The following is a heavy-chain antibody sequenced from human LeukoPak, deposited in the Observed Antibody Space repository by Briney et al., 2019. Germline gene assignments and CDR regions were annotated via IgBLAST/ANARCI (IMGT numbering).Heavy chain of an antibody. V-gene: IGHV4-4*07. CDR1: GGSISSYY. Sequence: SETLSLTCTVSGGSISSYYWSWIRQPAGKGLEWIGRFYADGSTHYNPSLKSRVTMSIDTSKNQFSLKLTFVTAADTAVYYCAREVWEADAFDTWGQGTVVTVSS. J-gene: IGHJ3*02. CDR2: FYADGST. D-gene: IGHD3-16*01. CDR3: AREVWEADAFDT.